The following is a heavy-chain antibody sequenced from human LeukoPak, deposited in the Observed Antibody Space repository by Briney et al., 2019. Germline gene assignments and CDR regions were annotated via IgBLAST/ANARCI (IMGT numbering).Heavy chain of an antibody. CDR2: IYYSGTT. D-gene: IGHD5-18*01. CDR3: AKGAGGFSYYNWLES. V-gene: IGHV4-39*07. Sequence: PSETLSLTCTVSGASISSSFWTWIRQPPGKGLEWIGSIYYSGTTHYNPSLESRVTISVDTSKNQFSLKLASVTAADTAIYYYAKGAGGFSYYNWLESWGQGTLVTVSS. CDR1: GASISSSF. J-gene: IGHJ5*01.